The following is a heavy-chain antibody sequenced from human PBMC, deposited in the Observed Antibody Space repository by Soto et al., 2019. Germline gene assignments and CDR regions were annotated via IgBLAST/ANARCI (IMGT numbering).Heavy chain of an antibody. CDR2: ISYDGSNK. J-gene: IGHJ3*02. V-gene: IGHV3-30*18. CDR1: GFTFSSYR. D-gene: IGHD1-26*01. CDR3: AKLIVGYADAFDI. Sequence: QVQLVESGGGVVQPGRSLRLSCAASGFTFSSYRMHWVRQAPGKGLEWVAVISYDGSNKYYADSVKGRFTISRDNSKNTLYLQMNSLRAEDTAVYYCAKLIVGYADAFDIWGQGTMVTVSS.